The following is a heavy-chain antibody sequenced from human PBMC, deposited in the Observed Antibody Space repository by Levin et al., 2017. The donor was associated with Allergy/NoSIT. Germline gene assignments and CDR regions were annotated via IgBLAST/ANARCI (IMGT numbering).Heavy chain of an antibody. D-gene: IGHD2/OR15-2a*01. CDR2: VHTSGSA. V-gene: IGHV4-4*07. CDR1: GGSTSNYY. J-gene: IGHJ5*02. Sequence: KASKTLSLTCTVSGGSTSNYYGSWIRQPAGGGLEWIGRVHTSGSADYNPSLKSRVTMSIDTSRNRFSLRLTSVTAADTAVYYCARGNIRGRTYTVWFDPWGQGTLVTVPS. CDR3: ARGNIRGRTYTVWFDP.